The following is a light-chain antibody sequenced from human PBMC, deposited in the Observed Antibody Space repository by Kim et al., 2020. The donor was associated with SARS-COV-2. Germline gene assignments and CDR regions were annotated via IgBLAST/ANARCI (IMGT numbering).Light chain of an antibody. V-gene: IGKV3-20*01. Sequence: EIVLTQSPGTLSLSPGEGATLSCRASQSVGTTYLAWYQQKSGQAPRLLIYGTSSRATGIPDRFSGSGSGTDFTLTISRLEPEDFAVYYCQQYGTSPRTFGGGTKVDIK. CDR1: QSVGTTY. CDR2: GTS. J-gene: IGKJ4*01. CDR3: QQYGTSPRT.